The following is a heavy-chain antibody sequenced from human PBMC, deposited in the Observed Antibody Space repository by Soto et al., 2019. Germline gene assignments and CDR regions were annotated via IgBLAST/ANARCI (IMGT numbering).Heavy chain of an antibody. CDR2: TTQDGSGK. D-gene: IGHD5-18*01. CDR1: GLTFSSW. V-gene: IGHV3-7*01. CDR3: VILDTALIKTAVF. J-gene: IGHJ1*01. Sequence: GGSLRLSCVASGLTFSSWMSWVRQAPGKGLEWVAMTTQDGSGKHYVDSVKGRFTISRDSAKNSMYLQMNSLTVEDTAMYYCVILDTALIKTAVFWGPSTQVTVSS.